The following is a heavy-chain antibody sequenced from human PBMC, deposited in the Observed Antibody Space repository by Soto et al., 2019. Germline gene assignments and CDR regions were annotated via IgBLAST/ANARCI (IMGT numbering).Heavy chain of an antibody. CDR2: ISYDGSNK. J-gene: IGHJ4*02. CDR3: AKGGVATITALFY. V-gene: IGHV3-30*18. CDR1: GFTFSSYG. D-gene: IGHD5-12*01. Sequence: GGSLRLSCAASGFTFSSYGMHWVRQAPGKGLEWVAVISYDGSNKYYADSVKGRFTISRDNSKNTLYLQMNSLRAEDTAVYYCAKGGVATITALFYWGQGTLVTVSS.